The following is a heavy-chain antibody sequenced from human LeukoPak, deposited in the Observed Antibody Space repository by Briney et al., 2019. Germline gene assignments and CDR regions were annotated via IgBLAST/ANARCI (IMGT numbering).Heavy chain of an antibody. J-gene: IGHJ3*02. Sequence: GASVKVSCKASGYTFTSYGIIWVRQAPGQGLEWMGWISAYNGNTNYAQKFQGRVTMTTETSTSTAYMELRRLRSDDTAVYYCATDLRRSLRETTVTGRGAFDIWGQGTVVTVSS. D-gene: IGHD4-17*01. V-gene: IGHV1-18*01. CDR1: GYTFTSYG. CDR3: ATDLRRSLRETTVTGRGAFDI. CDR2: ISAYNGNT.